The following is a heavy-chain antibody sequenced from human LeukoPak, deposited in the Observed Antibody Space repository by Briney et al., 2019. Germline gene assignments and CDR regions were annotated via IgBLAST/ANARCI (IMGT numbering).Heavy chain of an antibody. CDR1: GFTFSSYG. CDR3: AKEGGFGEFLLNYYYYGMDV. D-gene: IGHD3-10*01. CDR2: ISYDGSNK. V-gene: IGHV3-30*18. J-gene: IGHJ6*04. Sequence: GGSLRLSCAASGFTFSSYGMHWVRQAPGKGLEWVAVISYDGSNKYYADSVKGRFTISRDNSKNTLYLQMNSLRAEDTAVYYCAKEGGFGEFLLNYYYYGMDVWGKGTTVTVSS.